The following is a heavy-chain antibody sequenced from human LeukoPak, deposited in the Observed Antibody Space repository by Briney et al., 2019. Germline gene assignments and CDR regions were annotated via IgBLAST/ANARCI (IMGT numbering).Heavy chain of an antibody. D-gene: IGHD3-9*01. Sequence: ASVKVSCKASGYTFTGYYMHWVRQAPGQGLEWMGRINPNSGGTNYAQKFQGRVTMTRDTSISTAYMELSRLRSDDTAVYHCARDHNPYIPIDKFDTYNWFDPWGQGTLVTVSS. J-gene: IGHJ5*02. CDR3: ARDHNPYIPIDKFDTYNWFDP. V-gene: IGHV1-2*06. CDR2: INPNSGGT. CDR1: GYTFTGYY.